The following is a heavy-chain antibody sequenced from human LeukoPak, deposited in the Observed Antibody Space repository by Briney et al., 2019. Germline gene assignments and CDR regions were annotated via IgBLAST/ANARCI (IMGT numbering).Heavy chain of an antibody. CDR2: INPSGGST. Sequence: EASVKVSCKASGYTFTSHYIHWLRQAPGQGLEWMGIINPSGGSTDYAQKFQGRVTMTRDASTSTVYMELGSLRFEDTAVYYCARDWGIEGRDIPVAGRSDYYFGLDVWGQGTTVTVSS. J-gene: IGHJ6*02. CDR1: GYTFTSHY. V-gene: IGHV1-46*01. CDR3: ARDWGIEGRDIPVAGRSDYYFGLDV. D-gene: IGHD6-19*01.